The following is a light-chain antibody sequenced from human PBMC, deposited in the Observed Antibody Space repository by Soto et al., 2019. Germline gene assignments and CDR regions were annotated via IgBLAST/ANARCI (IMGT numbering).Light chain of an antibody. Sequence: EIVLTQSPGTLSLSPGERATLSYRATQSVSNSYLAWYQQKPGQAPRLLIYGTSTRATGIPDRFSGSGSGTDFTLTISRLEPEDFAVYYCQQFGTSTSTYTFGQGTKLEI. J-gene: IGKJ2*01. V-gene: IGKV3-20*01. CDR3: QQFGTSTSTYT. CDR1: QSVSNSY. CDR2: GTS.